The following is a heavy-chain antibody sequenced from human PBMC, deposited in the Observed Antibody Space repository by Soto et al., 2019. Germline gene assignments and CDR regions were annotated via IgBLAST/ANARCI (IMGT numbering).Heavy chain of an antibody. J-gene: IGHJ5*02. CDR1: GYTFIGYY. V-gene: IGHV1-2*06. D-gene: IGHD1-26*01. CDR3: GRDGVGATPLGWFDP. Sequence: ASVKVSCKASGYTFIGYYIHWVRQAPGQGLEWMGRINPRSGDTTYAQKFRGRLTMTRDTSISTAYMELSSLRSDDTAVYYCGRDGVGATPLGWFDPWGQGSLVTVSS. CDR2: INPRSGDT.